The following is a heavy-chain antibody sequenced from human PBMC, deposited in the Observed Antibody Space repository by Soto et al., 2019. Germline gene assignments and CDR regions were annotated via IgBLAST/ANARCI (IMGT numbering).Heavy chain of an antibody. CDR3: ARVSRAVGASTTYDF. V-gene: IGHV1-2*02. CDR2: INPKSGDT. D-gene: IGHD1-26*01. CDR1: GYTFTAHY. J-gene: IGHJ4*02. Sequence: ASVKVSCKASGYTFTAHYIHWVRQAPGQGFEWMGRINPKSGDTSYAQRLQGRVTMTRDTSINTVFMELTSLRSDDTALYYCARVSRAVGASTTYDFWAQGTLVTVSS.